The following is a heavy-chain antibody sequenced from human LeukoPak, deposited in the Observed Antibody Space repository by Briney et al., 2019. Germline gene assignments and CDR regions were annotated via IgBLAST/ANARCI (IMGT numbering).Heavy chain of an antibody. CDR3: ARGGWYLDY. V-gene: IGHV4-59*11. CDR1: GDSISSLY. Sequence: PSETLSLTCTVSGDSISSLYWNWIRRPQGKGLEWIGYIYYGGSTNYNPSLKSRVTMSVDTSKNQFSLKLTSVTAADTAVYYCARGGWYLDYWGQGTLVTVSS. CDR2: IYYGGST. D-gene: IGHD6-19*01. J-gene: IGHJ4*02.